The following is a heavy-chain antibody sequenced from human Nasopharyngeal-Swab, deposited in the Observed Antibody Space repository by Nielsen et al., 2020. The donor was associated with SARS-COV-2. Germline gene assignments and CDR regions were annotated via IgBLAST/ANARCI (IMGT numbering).Heavy chain of an antibody. V-gene: IGHV4-30-2*04. CDR2: IYDSGST. D-gene: IGHD3-10*01. Sequence: RQDPGKGLERGGYIYDSGSTYYNPSLRSRVTISVDTSKNQFSLKLNSVTAAETAVYYSARCITVIQGGPYYYYYGMDVWGQGTTVTVSS. CDR3: ARCITVIQGGPYYYYYGMDV. J-gene: IGHJ6*02.